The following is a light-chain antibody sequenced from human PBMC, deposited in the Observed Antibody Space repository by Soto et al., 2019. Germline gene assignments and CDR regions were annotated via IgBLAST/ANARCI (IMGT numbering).Light chain of an antibody. Sequence: EIVLTQFPATLSLSPGKRATLSCRASQSVSNYLAWYQQKVGQAPRLLIYDASKWATGIPARFTGSGSGTDFTLTISSLEPEDFAVYYCQQRTHWPPWTFGQGTKVEIK. V-gene: IGKV3-11*01. CDR2: DAS. J-gene: IGKJ1*01. CDR1: QSVSNY. CDR3: QQRTHWPPWT.